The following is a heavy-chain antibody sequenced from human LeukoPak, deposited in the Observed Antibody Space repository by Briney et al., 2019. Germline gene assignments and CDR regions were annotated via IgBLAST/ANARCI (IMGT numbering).Heavy chain of an antibody. CDR1: GFTFSDYW. D-gene: IGHD2-15*01. V-gene: IGHV3-7*01. CDR3: ARAGQDSCSGGSCFTTPDY. J-gene: IGHJ4*02. Sequence: PGGSLRLSCAASGFTFSDYWMNWVRQAPGKGLEWVADINQDGSEKYYVDSVKARFTISRDNAKNSLFLHMNSLRAEDTAVYYCARAGQDSCSGGSCFTTPDYWGQGTLVTVSS. CDR2: INQDGSEK.